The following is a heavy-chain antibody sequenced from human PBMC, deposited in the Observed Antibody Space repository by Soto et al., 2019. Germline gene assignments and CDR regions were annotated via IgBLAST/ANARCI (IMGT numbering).Heavy chain of an antibody. CDR1: GLSISSNG. Sequence: VKVPWKDSGLSISSNGSSWVRQAPGQGLEWMGWISAYNGNTNYAQKLQGRVTMTTDTSTSTAYMELRSLRSGDTAVYYCARDQGNTMIVVVSQAPGLDYWGQGTLVPGSS. CDR3: ARDQGNTMIVVVSQAPGLDY. CDR2: ISAYNGNT. V-gene: IGHV1-18*04. D-gene: IGHD3-22*01. J-gene: IGHJ4*02.